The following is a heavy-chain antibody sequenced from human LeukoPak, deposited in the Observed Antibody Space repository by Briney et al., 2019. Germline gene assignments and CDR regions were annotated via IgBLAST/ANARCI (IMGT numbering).Heavy chain of an antibody. CDR3: ARCRRGDGYTYCYFDY. Sequence: GGSLRLSCAASGFTLSSYWMSWVRQAPGKGLEWVANIKEDGGEKYYVDSVKGRFTISRDNAKNSLYLQMNSLRAEDTAVYYCARCRRGDGYTYCYFDYWGQGTLVTVSS. CDR1: GFTLSSYW. D-gene: IGHD5-24*01. J-gene: IGHJ4*02. CDR2: IKEDGGEK. V-gene: IGHV3-7*01.